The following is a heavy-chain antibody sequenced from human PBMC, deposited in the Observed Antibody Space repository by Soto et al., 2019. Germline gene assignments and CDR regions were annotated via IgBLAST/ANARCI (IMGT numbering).Heavy chain of an antibody. Sequence: QVQLVQSGAEEKKPGASVKVSCKASGYTFTSYAMHWVRQAPGQRLEWMVWINAGNGNTKYSQKFQGRVTITRDTCASTAYMELNSMRSEDTAVYYCERDLAVAGPLYYYYGMDVWGHGNTVSVYS. CDR3: ERDLAVAGPLYYYYGMDV. V-gene: IGHV1-3*05. D-gene: IGHD6-19*01. CDR2: INAGNGNT. CDR1: GYTFTSYA. J-gene: IGHJ6*02.